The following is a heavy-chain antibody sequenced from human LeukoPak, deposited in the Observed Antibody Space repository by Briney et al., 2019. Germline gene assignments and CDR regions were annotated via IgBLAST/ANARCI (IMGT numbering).Heavy chain of an antibody. J-gene: IGHJ5*02. V-gene: IGHV4-4*07. Sequence: GSLRLSCAASGFTFSSYAMSWIRQPAGKGLEWIGRIYTSGSTNYNPSLKSRVTMSVDTSKNQFSLKLSSVTAADTAVYYCARGVDTAMARPYNWFDPWGQGTLVTVSS. CDR2: IYTSGST. D-gene: IGHD5-18*01. CDR1: GFTFSSYA. CDR3: ARGVDTAMARPYNWFDP.